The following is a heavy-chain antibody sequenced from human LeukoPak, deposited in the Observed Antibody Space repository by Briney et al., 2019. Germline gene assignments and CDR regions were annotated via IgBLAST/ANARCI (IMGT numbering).Heavy chain of an antibody. CDR3: ARDMIAARPNWFDP. V-gene: IGHV1-18*01. CDR1: GYSFTTYG. CDR2: NSAYNGNT. J-gene: IGHJ5*02. Sequence: ASVKVSCKASGYSFTTYGISWVRQAPGQGLEWMGWNSAYNGNTNYAQKLQGRVTMTTDTSTSTAYMELRSLRYDDTAVYYCARDMIAARPNWFDPWGQGTLVTVSS. D-gene: IGHD6-6*01.